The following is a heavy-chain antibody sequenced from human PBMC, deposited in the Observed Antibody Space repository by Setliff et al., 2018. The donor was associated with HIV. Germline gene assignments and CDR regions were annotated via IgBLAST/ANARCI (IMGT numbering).Heavy chain of an antibody. V-gene: IGHV4-39*07. CDR3: AILRGYSYGYFFDY. J-gene: IGHJ4*02. D-gene: IGHD5-18*01. Sequence: SETLSLTCTVSGGSISSSTYYWGWIRQPPGKGLEWIASIYQSGSTYYNPSLKSRVIISIDTPKNQFSLKLSSVTAADTAVYYCAILRGYSYGYFFDYWGQGMQVTVSS. CDR1: GGSISSSTYY. CDR2: IYQSGST.